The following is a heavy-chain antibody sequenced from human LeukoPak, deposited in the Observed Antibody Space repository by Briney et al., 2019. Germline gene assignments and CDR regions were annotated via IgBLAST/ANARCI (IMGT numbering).Heavy chain of an antibody. J-gene: IGHJ4*02. CDR3: ARGGSRIAVAAAFDY. CDR2: IYYSGST. D-gene: IGHD6-19*01. CDR1: GGSISSYY. V-gene: IGHV4-59*01. Sequence: SETLSLTCTVSGGSISSYYWSWIRQPPGKGLEWIGYIYYSGSTNYNPSLKSRVTISVDTSKNQFSLKLSSVTAAVTAVHYCARGGSRIAVAAAFDYWGQGTLVTVSS.